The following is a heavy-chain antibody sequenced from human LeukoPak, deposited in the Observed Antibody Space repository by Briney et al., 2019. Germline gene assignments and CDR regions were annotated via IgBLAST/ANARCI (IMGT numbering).Heavy chain of an antibody. CDR2: IKQDGSQK. Sequence: GGSLRLSCAASEFTFSSYWMTWVRQAPGKGLEWVANIKQDGSQKNYVDSVKGRFTISRDNAKNSLYLQMNSLRAEDTAVYYCARVVPGDGFDIWGLGTMVTVSS. CDR1: EFTFSSYW. V-gene: IGHV3-7*01. D-gene: IGHD3-10*01. J-gene: IGHJ3*02. CDR3: ARVVPGDGFDI.